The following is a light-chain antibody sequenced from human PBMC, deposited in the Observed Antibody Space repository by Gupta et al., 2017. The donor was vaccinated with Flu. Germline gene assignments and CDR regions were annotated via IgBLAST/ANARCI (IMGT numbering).Light chain of an antibody. CDR3: QHRSNCPCP. V-gene: IGKV3-11*01. J-gene: IGKJ1*01. Sequence: EIVLTQSPATLSLSPGEIATLSCRASQSVSSYLAWYQQKPGQAPRLLIYDASNRATGVPARFSGSGSGTEFTLTISSREPEDFAVYYCQHRSNCPCPFGRGTKVEIK. CDR1: QSVSSY. CDR2: DAS.